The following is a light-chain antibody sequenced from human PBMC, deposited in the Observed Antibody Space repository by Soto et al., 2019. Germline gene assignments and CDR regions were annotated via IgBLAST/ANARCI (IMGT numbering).Light chain of an antibody. Sequence: IQMTQSTSSLSASVGDRVTITCQASQDISNSLNWYQQRPGKAPNLLIYDASNLETGVPSRFSGSGSGTHFTLTISSLQPEDIATYHCQQYNNLPLTFGGGTKVDIK. J-gene: IGKJ4*01. V-gene: IGKV1-33*01. CDR1: QDISNS. CDR3: QQYNNLPLT. CDR2: DAS.